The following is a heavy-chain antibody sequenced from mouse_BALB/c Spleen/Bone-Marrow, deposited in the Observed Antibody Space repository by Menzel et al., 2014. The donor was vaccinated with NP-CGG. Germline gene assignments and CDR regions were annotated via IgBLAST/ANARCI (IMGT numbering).Heavy chain of an antibody. CDR1: GFTFSDHY. Sequence: EVQRVESGGGLVQPGGSLRLSCATSGFTFSDHYMSWVRQPPGKALEWLGFIRNKANGYATEYSASVKGRFTISRDNSQSILYLQMNTLRAEDSATYYCARDMGLLRFDYWGQGTTLTVSS. CDR3: ARDMGLLRFDY. D-gene: IGHD1-1*01. CDR2: IRNKANGYAT. J-gene: IGHJ2*01. V-gene: IGHV7-3*02.